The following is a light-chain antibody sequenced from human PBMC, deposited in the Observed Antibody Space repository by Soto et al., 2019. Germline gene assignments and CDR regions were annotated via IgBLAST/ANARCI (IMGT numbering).Light chain of an antibody. CDR3: QQYNNWPRWT. V-gene: IGKV2-28*01. CDR2: LGS. Sequence: DIVMTQSPLSLPVTPGEPASISCRSSQSLLHSNGYNYLDWYLQKPGQSPQLLIYLGSNRASGVPDRFSGSGSGTDFTLKISRVEAEDVGVYYCQQYNNWPRWTFGQGTKVDIK. J-gene: IGKJ1*01. CDR1: QSLLHSNGYNY.